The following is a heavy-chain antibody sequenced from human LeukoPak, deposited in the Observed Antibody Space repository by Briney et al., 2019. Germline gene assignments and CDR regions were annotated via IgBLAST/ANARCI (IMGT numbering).Heavy chain of an antibody. V-gene: IGHV3-9*03. D-gene: IGHD6-19*01. CDR1: GFTFDDYA. CDR2: ISWNSGSM. J-gene: IGHJ4*02. CDR3: AKAAVAGTGFDS. Sequence: GGSLRLSCAASGFTFDDYAMHWVRQAPGKGLEWVSGISWNSGSMGYADPVKGRFTISRDNAKNSLFLQMNSLRAEDMALYYCAKAAVAGTGFDSWGQGTLVTVSS.